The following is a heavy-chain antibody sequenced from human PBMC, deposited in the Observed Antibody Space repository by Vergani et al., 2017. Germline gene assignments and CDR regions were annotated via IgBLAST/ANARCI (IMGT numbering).Heavy chain of an antibody. J-gene: IGHJ3*01. D-gene: IGHD4-23*01. CDR1: GASINNDFYY. CDR2: IYVSGIT. CDR3: ARYNKQLRPRAFDL. Sequence: QVQLQESGPGLVKPSQTLSLTCTVSGASINNDFYYWHWIRQPAGKGLEWIGRIYVSGITGYNSSLQSRSSMSVDTSKTQFSLTLTSVTAADTDVYYCARYNKQLRPRAFDLWVQGTMVTVSS. V-gene: IGHV4-61*02.